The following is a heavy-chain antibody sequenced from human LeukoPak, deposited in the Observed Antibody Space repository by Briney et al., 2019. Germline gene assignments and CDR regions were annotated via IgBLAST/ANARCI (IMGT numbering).Heavy chain of an antibody. D-gene: IGHD1-14*01. CDR3: ARGTSEAFRSLDS. Sequence: GGSLRLSCAASGFTVNYMTWVRQAQGKGLEWVSVIYNGGTTYYADSVKGRFTISRDNSENTLYLQMNSLRAEDTAVYYCARGTSEAFRSLDSWGQGTLVTVSS. J-gene: IGHJ4*02. CDR2: IYNGGTT. CDR1: GFTVNY. V-gene: IGHV3-66*01.